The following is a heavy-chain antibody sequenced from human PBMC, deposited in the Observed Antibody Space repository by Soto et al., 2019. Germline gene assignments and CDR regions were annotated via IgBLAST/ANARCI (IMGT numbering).Heavy chain of an antibody. V-gene: IGHV4-34*01. J-gene: IGHJ4*02. CDR2: IDRYGST. Sequence: QVQLQQWGAGLLKPSETLSLTCAVYGGAFSDYYWSWIRQPPGKGLEWIGEIDRYGSTNYDPSLKSRVTRSIETSKNQFSLKLTSVTAADTAIYYCAGGSPSAWEPPFYWGQGTLVTVSS. D-gene: IGHD1-26*01. CDR1: GGAFSDYY. CDR3: AGGSPSAWEPPFY.